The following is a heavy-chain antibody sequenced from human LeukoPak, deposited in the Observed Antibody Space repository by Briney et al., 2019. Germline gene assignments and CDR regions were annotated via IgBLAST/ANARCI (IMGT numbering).Heavy chain of an antibody. J-gene: IGHJ4*02. V-gene: IGHV3-23*01. CDR1: GFNFNNFA. CDR3: AKGAEFDH. CDR2: MTGPAGTT. Sequence: GGSLRLSCAASGFNFNNFAMSWVRQAPGKGLEWLSAMTGPAGTTYYAESVKGRFTISRDYSKSMVFLQMNSLRDEDTAIYYCAKGAEFDHWGQGTLVSVSS.